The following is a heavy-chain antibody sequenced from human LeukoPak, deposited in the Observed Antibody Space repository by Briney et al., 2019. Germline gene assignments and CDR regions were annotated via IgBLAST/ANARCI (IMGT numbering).Heavy chain of an antibody. CDR1: GDSISTYY. Sequence: SETLSLTCTVSGDSISTYYWSWIRQPAGKGLEWIGRIFSSGTINYNPSLTSRVTMSLDTSKNQFSLKLSSVTAADTAVYYCARVPAPRAAGGTHYFDYWGQGILVTVSS. CDR2: IFSSGTI. D-gene: IGHD6-13*01. CDR3: ARVPAPRAAGGTHYFDY. J-gene: IGHJ4*02. V-gene: IGHV4-4*07.